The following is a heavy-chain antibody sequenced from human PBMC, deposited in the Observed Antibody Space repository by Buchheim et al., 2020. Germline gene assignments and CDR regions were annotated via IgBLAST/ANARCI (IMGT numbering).Heavy chain of an antibody. Sequence: QVQLVQSGAEVKKPGSSVKVSCKAPGGTFSSYAISWVRQAPGQGLEWMGGIIPIFGTANYAQKFQGRVTITADESTSTAYMELSSLISEDTAVYYCAGDRVGAKVYYYYGMDVWGQGTT. J-gene: IGHJ6*02. CDR2: IIPIFGTA. V-gene: IGHV1-69*12. D-gene: IGHD1-26*01. CDR3: AGDRVGAKVYYYYGMDV. CDR1: GGTFSSYA.